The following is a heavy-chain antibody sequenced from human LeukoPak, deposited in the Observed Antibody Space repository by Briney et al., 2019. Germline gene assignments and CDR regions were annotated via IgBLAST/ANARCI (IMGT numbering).Heavy chain of an antibody. CDR3: GRDPKLGIRGYTYGYIDH. V-gene: IGHV7-4-1*02. CDR2: INTNTGNP. CDR1: GYTFTNNA. Sequence: SVKVSCKTSGYTFTNNAINWVRQAPGQALEWMGWINTNTGNPSYAQAFFTGRYVFSLDTSASTAYLQINGLKADDTAVYYCGRDPKLGIRGYTYGYIDHWGQGTLLTVAS. D-gene: IGHD5-18*01. J-gene: IGHJ4*02.